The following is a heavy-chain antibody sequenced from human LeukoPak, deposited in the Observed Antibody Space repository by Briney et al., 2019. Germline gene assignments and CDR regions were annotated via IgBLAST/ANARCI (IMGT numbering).Heavy chain of an antibody. Sequence: PGGSLRLSCAASGFTFSIYAMSWVRQAPGKGLEWVSEINSNGGTTFYANSVKGRFTISRDNSKNTVSLQMDRLRADDTAVYFCVRDRGSGWYMDRWGQGALVTVSS. CDR3: VRDRGSGWYMDR. J-gene: IGHJ4*02. CDR2: INSNGGTT. CDR1: GFTFSIYA. D-gene: IGHD6-19*01. V-gene: IGHV3-23*01.